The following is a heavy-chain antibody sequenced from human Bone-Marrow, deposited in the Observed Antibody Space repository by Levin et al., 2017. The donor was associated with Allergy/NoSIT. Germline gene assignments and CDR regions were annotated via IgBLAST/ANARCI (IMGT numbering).Heavy chain of an antibody. CDR2: ITSSGDST. CDR1: GFTFRHYT. Sequence: SCAASGFTFRHYTMNWVRQAPGKGLEWVSCITSSGDSTYYADSVKGRFTISRDNAKNSLYLQLNRLRDEDTAMYYCARDPARGYYDSSGYSGVHWGQGTLVTVSS. J-gene: IGHJ4*02. CDR3: ARDPARGYYDSSGYSGVH. D-gene: IGHD3-22*01. V-gene: IGHV3-48*02.